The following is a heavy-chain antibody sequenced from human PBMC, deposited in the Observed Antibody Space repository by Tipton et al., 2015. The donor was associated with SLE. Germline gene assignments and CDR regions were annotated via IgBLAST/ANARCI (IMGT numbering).Heavy chain of an antibody. CDR3: ARDPPSSYYYGMDV. D-gene: IGHD3-16*01. CDR2: IYGSGNS. CDR1: GGSISSSSYY. Sequence: TLSLTCTVSGGSISSSSYYWGWIRQPPGKGLGWIGSIYGSGNSYYNPSLRSRVTISVDTSKNQFSLKLTSVTAADTAVYYCARDPPSSYYYGMDVWGQGTTVTVSS. J-gene: IGHJ6*02. V-gene: IGHV4-39*07.